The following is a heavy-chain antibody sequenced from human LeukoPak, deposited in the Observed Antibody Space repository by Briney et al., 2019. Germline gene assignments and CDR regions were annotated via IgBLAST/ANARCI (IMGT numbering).Heavy chain of an antibody. Sequence: GGSLRLSCAASGFTFSNAWMSWVRQGPGKGLEWVSSISGSSSNIYYADSVKGRFTISRDNAKNSVYLQMNSLRVEDTALYSCARESDGDYYFDYWGQGTLVTVSS. CDR3: ARESDGDYYFDY. J-gene: IGHJ4*02. CDR1: GFTFSNAW. D-gene: IGHD4-17*01. V-gene: IGHV3-21*01. CDR2: ISGSSSNI.